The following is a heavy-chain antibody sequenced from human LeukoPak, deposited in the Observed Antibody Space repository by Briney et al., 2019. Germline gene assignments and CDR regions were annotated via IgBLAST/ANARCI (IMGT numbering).Heavy chain of an antibody. CDR2: IYGGGST. V-gene: IGHV3-53*05. CDR3: ARALPYDCEFYIDY. Sequence: PGGSLRLSCAASGFAVSSSYMSWVRQAPGKGLEWVSVIYGGGSTYYADSAKGRFTISRDISENTLYLQMNSLRAEDTAVYYCARALPYDCEFYIDYWGQGTLVTVSS. D-gene: IGHD2-21*02. J-gene: IGHJ4*02. CDR1: GFAVSSSY.